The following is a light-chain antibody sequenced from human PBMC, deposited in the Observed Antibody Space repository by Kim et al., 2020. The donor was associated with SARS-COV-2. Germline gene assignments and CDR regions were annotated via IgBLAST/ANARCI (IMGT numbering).Light chain of an antibody. CDR3: QQYGSSPLT. CDR2: GAS. CDR1: QSVNSNY. V-gene: IGKV3-20*01. Sequence: CPGERATLACRASQSVNSNYLGWYQQKPGQAPRLLIYGASSRAAGIPDSFSGSGSGTDFTLTISRLEPEDFAVYYCQQYGSSPLTFGGGTKVDIK. J-gene: IGKJ4*01.